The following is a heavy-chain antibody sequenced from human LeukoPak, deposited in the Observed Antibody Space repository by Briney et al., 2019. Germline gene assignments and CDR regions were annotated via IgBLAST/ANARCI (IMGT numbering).Heavy chain of an antibody. V-gene: IGHV1-2*02. Sequence: EASVKVSCKASGYTFTGYYMHWVRQAPGQGLEWMGWINPNSGGTNYAQKFQGRVTMTRDTSISTAYMELSRLRSDDTAVYYCARGGYSSSPTAFDYWGQGTLVTVSS. D-gene: IGHD6-6*01. CDR3: ARGGYSSSPTAFDY. CDR1: GYTFTGYY. J-gene: IGHJ4*02. CDR2: INPNSGGT.